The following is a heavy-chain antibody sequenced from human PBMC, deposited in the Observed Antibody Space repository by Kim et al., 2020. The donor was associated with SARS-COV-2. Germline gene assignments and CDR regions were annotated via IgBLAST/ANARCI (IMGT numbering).Heavy chain of an antibody. Sequence: GGSLRLSCSASGFTFSSYAMHWVRQAPGKGLEYVSAISSNGGSTYYADSVKGRFTISRDNSKNTLYLQMSSLRAEDTAVYYCVKAIVLGYYGSGSYRFGYFQHWGQGTLVTVSS. D-gene: IGHD3-10*01. CDR2: ISSNGGST. CDR3: VKAIVLGYYGSGSYRFGYFQH. J-gene: IGHJ1*01. V-gene: IGHV3-64D*09. CDR1: GFTFSSYA.